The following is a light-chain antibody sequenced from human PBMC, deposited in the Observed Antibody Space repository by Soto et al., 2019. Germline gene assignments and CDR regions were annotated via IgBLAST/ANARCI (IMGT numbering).Light chain of an antibody. V-gene: IGKV3-20*01. CDR1: QSVSSY. CDR2: GAS. J-gene: IGKJ1*01. CDR3: QQYGSSRWT. Sequence: DIVLTQSPATLSLSPGERATLSCRASQSVSSYLAWYQQKPGQAPSLLIYGASSRATGIPDRFSGSGSGTDFTLTISRLEPEDFAVYYCQQYGSSRWTFGQGTKVDIK.